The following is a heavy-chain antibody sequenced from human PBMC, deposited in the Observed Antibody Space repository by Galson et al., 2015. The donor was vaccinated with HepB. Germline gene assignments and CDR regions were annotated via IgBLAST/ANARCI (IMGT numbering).Heavy chain of an antibody. V-gene: IGHV3-21*01. J-gene: IGHJ4*02. CDR3: ARDVTTVVTLSGDY. CDR1: GFTFSSYS. D-gene: IGHD4-23*01. CDR2: ISSSSSYI. Sequence: SLRLSCAASGFTFSSYSMNWVRQAPGKGLEWVSSISSSSSYIYYADPVKGRFTISRDNAKNSLYLQMNSLRAEDTAVYYCARDVTTVVTLSGDYWGQGTLVTVSS.